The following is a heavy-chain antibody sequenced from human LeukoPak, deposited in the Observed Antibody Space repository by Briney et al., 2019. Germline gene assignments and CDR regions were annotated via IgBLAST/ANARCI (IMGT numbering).Heavy chain of an antibody. J-gene: IGHJ5*02. Sequence: ASVKDSCKASGYTFTSYYMHWVRQAPGQGLEWMGIINPSGGSTSYAQEFQGRVTMTRDMSTSTVYMELSSLRSEDTAVYYCARDVGITVADSFDPWGQGTLVTVSS. CDR3: ARDVGITVADSFDP. V-gene: IGHV1-46*01. D-gene: IGHD6-13*01. CDR2: INPSGGST. CDR1: GYTFTSYY.